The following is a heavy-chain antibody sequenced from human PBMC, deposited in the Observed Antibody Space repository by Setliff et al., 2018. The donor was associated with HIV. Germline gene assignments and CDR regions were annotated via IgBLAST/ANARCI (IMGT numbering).Heavy chain of an antibody. V-gene: IGHV4-59*11. J-gene: IGHJ4*02. CDR3: ARARYNSRPYYFDY. Sequence: SETLSLTCTVSDASISSHYWSWIRQPPGKGLEWIAYIYYSGSTSYNPSLKSRVTVSIDTSKNQFSLKLNSVTAADTAVYYCARARYNSRPYYFDYWVQGTLVTVSS. D-gene: IGHD6-13*01. CDR2: IYYSGST. CDR1: DASISSHY.